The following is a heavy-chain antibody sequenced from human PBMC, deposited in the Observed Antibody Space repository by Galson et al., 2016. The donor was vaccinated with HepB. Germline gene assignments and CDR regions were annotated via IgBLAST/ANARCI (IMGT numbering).Heavy chain of an antibody. D-gene: IGHD4-17*01. CDR3: AKNFGDYVGDTFDM. CDR1: GFTFNFYL. Sequence: SLRLSCAASGFTFNFYLMSWVRQAPGKGLEWVANINQDGSEKSYMDSVKGRFTISRDNAKNSLYLQMSSLRAEDTAVDYGAKNFGDYVGDTFDMWGQGTMVTVSS. J-gene: IGHJ3*02. CDR2: INQDGSEK. V-gene: IGHV3-7*01.